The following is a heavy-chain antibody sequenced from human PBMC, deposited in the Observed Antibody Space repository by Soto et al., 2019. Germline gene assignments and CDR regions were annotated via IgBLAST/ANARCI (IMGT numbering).Heavy chain of an antibody. CDR3: ARDGPGGDYFYYMDV. D-gene: IGHD4-17*01. Sequence: EVQVVESGGALVQPGGSLRLTCVGSGVPFDDFAMHWVRQVPGKGLEWVSALSWNSLTFGYADSLKGRFTISRDNAKNSLYLAMNSLRPEDTAVYYCARDGPGGDYFYYMDVWGNGTTVTVSS. V-gene: IGHV3-9*01. CDR1: GVPFDDFA. J-gene: IGHJ6*03. CDR2: LSWNSLTF.